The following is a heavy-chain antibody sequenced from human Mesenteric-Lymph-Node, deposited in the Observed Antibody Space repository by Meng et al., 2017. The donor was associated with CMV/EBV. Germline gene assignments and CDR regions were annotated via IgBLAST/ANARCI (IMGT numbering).Heavy chain of an antibody. CDR3: AKGAGTGYYYFAFDI. Sequence: GESLKISCAASGFTFSSYTMNWVRQAPGKGLEWVSYISSSGSTIYYADSVKGRFTISRDNAKNSLYLQMNSLRAEDMALYYCAKGAGTGYYYFAFDIWGQGTMVTVSS. J-gene: IGHJ3*02. CDR2: ISSSGSTI. CDR1: GFTFSSYT. D-gene: IGHD3-22*01. V-gene: IGHV3-48*04.